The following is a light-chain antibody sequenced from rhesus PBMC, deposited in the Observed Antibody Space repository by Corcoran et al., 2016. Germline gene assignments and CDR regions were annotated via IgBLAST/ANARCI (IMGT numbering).Light chain of an antibody. Sequence: DIQMTQSPSSLSASVGDRVTITCRASENVNNYLNWYQQKPGKPPKLMIYQASNLKSGVPSRFSGSGSGRNNPFTISSLQPDDVAIYYCKHGYLTPLAFGGGTNVAIK. CDR1: ENVNNY. J-gene: IGKJ4*01. V-gene: IGKV1-74*01. CDR2: QAS. CDR3: KHGYLTPLA.